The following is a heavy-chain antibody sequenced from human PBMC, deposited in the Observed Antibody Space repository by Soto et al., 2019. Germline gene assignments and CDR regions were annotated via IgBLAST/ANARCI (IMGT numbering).Heavy chain of an antibody. Sequence: GGSLRLSCAASGFDFYYYNMNWVRQAPGRGLEWVSSISGTGIDIHFADSVKGRFVISRDNAKTSLYLQMNSLRPEDTAVYYCSRERVLNYTVYYFDYWGPGTLVTVSS. J-gene: IGHJ4*01. D-gene: IGHD3-10*01. V-gene: IGHV3-21*01. CDR3: SRERVLNYTVYYFDY. CDR2: ISGTGIDI. CDR1: GFDFYYYN.